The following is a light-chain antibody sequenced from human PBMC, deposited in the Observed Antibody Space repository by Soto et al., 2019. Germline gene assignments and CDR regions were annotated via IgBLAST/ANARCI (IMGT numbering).Light chain of an antibody. V-gene: IGKV1-5*01. J-gene: IGKJ4*01. CDR1: QSISSW. Sequence: DIQMTQSPSSLSASVGDRVTITCRASQSISSWLAWYQQKPGKAPKLLIFDAYSLESGVPSRFSGSRSGTEFTITITSLQPDDYANYYCQQYNSYSPLTFGGGTTVDIK. CDR2: DAY. CDR3: QQYNSYSPLT.